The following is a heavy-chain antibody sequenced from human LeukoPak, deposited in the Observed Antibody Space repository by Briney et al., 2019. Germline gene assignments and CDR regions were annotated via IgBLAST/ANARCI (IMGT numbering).Heavy chain of an antibody. D-gene: IGHD3-3*01. J-gene: IGHJ4*02. CDR2: ISSSASDT. CDR3: AQGHTILAL. Sequence: GGSLRLPCAASGFPFSDYYMSWIRQAPGKGLEWVSYISSSASDTNYADSVKGRFTISRDNAKNSLYLQMNSLRAEDTAVYYCAQGHTILALGGQGTLVTVSS. CDR1: GFPFSDYY. V-gene: IGHV3-11*03.